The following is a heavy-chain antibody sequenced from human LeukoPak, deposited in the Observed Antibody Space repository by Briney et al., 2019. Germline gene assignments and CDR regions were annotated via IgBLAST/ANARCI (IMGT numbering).Heavy chain of an antibody. J-gene: IGHJ4*02. Sequence: GGSLRLSCVASGFSFSTYWMHWVRQAPGKGLVWVSRIDNGGTTTLYADSVRGRFTISRDNAKNTLYLQMNSLKTEDTAVYYCTTGIAAAGTGSEFDYWGQGTLVTVSS. CDR2: IDNGGTTT. CDR1: GFSFSTYW. CDR3: TTGIAAAGTGSEFDY. D-gene: IGHD6-13*01. V-gene: IGHV3-74*01.